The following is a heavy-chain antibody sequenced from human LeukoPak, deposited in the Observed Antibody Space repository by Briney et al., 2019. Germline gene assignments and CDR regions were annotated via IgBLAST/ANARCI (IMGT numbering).Heavy chain of an antibody. V-gene: IGHV5-51*06. Sequence: GESLKISCKGSGYSFPSYWIGWERQMPGKGLEWMGIIYPGDSDTRYSPSFQGQVTISVDKSVSTAYLQWSSLKASDTAMYYCARSEGMDWYFDLWGRGTLVTVSS. D-gene: IGHD3-10*01. CDR1: GYSFPSYW. CDR2: IYPGDSDT. CDR3: ARSEGMDWYFDL. J-gene: IGHJ2*01.